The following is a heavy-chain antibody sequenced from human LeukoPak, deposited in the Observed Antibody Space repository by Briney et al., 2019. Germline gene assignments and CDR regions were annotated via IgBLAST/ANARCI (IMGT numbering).Heavy chain of an antibody. CDR1: GYTLTSYG. V-gene: IGHV1-18*01. D-gene: IGHD6-13*01. Sequence: ASVKVSCKASGYTLTSYGISWVRQAPGQGLEWMGWISAYNGNTNYAQKLQGRVTMTTDTSTSTAYMELRSLRSDDTAVYYCARVPPSIAAAGTNWFDPWGQGTLVTVSS. CDR2: ISAYNGNT. CDR3: ARVPPSIAAAGTNWFDP. J-gene: IGHJ5*02.